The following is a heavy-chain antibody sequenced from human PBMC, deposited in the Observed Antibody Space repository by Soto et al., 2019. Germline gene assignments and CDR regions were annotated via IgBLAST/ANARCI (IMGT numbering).Heavy chain of an antibody. CDR1: GYTFTSYA. D-gene: IGHD6-19*01. CDR2: INAGNGNT. CDR3: ARDRYSSGWYGVGANDAFDI. V-gene: IGHV1-3*01. J-gene: IGHJ3*02. Sequence: ASVKVSCKASGYTFTSYAMHWVRQAPGQRLEWMGWINAGNGNTKYSQKFQGRVTITRDTSASTAYMELSSLRSEDTAVYYCARDRYSSGWYGVGANDAFDIWGQGTMVTVS.